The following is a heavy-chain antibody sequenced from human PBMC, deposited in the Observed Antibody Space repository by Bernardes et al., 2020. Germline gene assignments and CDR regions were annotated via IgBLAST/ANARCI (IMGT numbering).Heavy chain of an antibody. Sequence: SETLSLTCTVSGGSISNYYWSWIRQPPGKGLEWIGYIYYSGSTNYNPSLKSRVTISVDTSKNQFSLKLNSVTTADTAVYYCARGAPVEVATLHYFDYWGQGTLVTVSS. CDR2: IYYSGST. V-gene: IGHV4-59*01. J-gene: IGHJ4*02. CDR1: GGSISNYY. CDR3: ARGAPVEVATLHYFDY. D-gene: IGHD2-15*01.